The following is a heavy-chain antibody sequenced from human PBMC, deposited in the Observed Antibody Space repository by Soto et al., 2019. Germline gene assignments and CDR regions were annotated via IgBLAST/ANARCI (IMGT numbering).Heavy chain of an antibody. J-gene: IGHJ4*02. D-gene: IGHD3-22*01. V-gene: IGHV3-49*03. Sequence: PGGSLRLSCSASGFTFGDYAMSWFRQAPGKGLEWVGFIRSKAYGGTTEYAASVKGRFTISRDDSKSIAYLQMNSLKTEDTAVYYCTRDEEYYYDSSGYYPFDYWGQVTLVTVSS. CDR1: GFTFGDYA. CDR2: IRSKAYGGTT. CDR3: TRDEEYYYDSSGYYPFDY.